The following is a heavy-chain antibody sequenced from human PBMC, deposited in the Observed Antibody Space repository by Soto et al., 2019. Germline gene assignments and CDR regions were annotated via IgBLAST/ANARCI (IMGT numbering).Heavy chain of an antibody. J-gene: IGHJ4*02. V-gene: IGHV1-69*01. D-gene: IGHD3-3*01. Sequence: QVQLVQSGAEVKEPGSAVKVSCKAPADSFSSYGISWVRQAPGQGLEWMGGIIPIFGTTNYAEKFQGRVTITAYESKNTAYRELSSLRSEDTALYYCARVFPDGWVEPGVVRGYLDTWGRGTLVTVSS. CDR2: IIPIFGTT. CDR1: ADSFSSYG. CDR3: ARVFPDGWVEPGVVRGYLDT.